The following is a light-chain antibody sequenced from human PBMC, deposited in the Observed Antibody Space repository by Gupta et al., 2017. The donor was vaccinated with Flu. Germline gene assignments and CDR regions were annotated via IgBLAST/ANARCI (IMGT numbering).Light chain of an antibody. CDR3: QQYGSSTRGGFT. CDR1: QSVSYSY. V-gene: IGKV3-20*01. J-gene: IGKJ3*01. CDR2: GAS. Sequence: TLSCRLSQSVSYSYLASFQQKPGKAPKLLIYGASSRAIGIPDRFSGSGSRTDFTLSISRLEPEDFALYYCQQYGSSTRGGFTFGPGTRVEIK.